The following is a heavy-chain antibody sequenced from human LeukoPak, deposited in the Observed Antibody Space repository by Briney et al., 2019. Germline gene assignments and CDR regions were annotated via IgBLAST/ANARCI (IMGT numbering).Heavy chain of an antibody. Sequence: ASVKVSCKASGSTFTDYYMHWGRQAPGQGLEWMGWINPNSGGTNFAQKFQGRVTMTRDTSISTAYMELNRLRSDDTAVYYCARAGLWDYSDSSGYRNGAFDIWGQGTMVTVSS. V-gene: IGHV1-2*02. J-gene: IGHJ3*02. CDR2: INPNSGGT. CDR3: ARAGLWDYSDSSGYRNGAFDI. CDR1: GSTFTDYY. D-gene: IGHD3-22*01.